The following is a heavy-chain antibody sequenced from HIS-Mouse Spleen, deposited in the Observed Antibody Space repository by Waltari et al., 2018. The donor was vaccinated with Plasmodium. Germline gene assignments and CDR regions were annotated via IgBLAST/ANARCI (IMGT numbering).Heavy chain of an antibody. V-gene: IGHV4-34*01. CDR3: ASSGSGSYYY. J-gene: IGHJ4*02. D-gene: IGHD3-10*01. CDR2: IKHSGST. CDR1: GGSFSGYY. Sequence: QVQLQQWGAGLLKPSETLSLTCAVYGGSFSGYYWSWIRQPPGKGLEWIGEIKHSGSTNSNPSLKSRVTISVDTSKNQFSLKLSSVTAADTAVYYCASSGSGSYYYWGQGTLVTVSS.